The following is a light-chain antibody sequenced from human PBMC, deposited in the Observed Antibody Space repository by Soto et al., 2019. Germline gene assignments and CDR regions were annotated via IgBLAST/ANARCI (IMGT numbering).Light chain of an antibody. CDR1: QSISSY. CDR2: AAS. Sequence: DIQMTQSPSPLSASVGARVTITCRASQSISSYLNWYKQKPGKAPKLLIYAASSLQSGVPSRFSGSGSGTDFTLTISSLQPEDFATYYCQQSYSTPLLTFGGGTKVEIK. CDR3: QQSYSTPLLT. V-gene: IGKV1-39*01. J-gene: IGKJ4*01.